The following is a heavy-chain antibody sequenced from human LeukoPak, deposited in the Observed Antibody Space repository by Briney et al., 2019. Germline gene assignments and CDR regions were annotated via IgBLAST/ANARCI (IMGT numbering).Heavy chain of an antibody. J-gene: IGHJ4*02. CDR1: GGSINNFY. Sequence: SETLSLTCTVSGGSINNFYWSWIRQPPGKGLEWIAYIFSSGDPNYNPSLKSRVTISVDTSKNQFSLQMNSLTAADTAVYHCVRHPSRGNAGYAFDHWGQGILVTVSS. CDR3: VRHPSRGNAGYAFDH. D-gene: IGHD5-12*01. CDR2: IFSSGDP. V-gene: IGHV4-59*08.